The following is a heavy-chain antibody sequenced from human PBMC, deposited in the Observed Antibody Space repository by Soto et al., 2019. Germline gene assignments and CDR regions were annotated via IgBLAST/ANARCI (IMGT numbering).Heavy chain of an antibody. CDR3: ARVSSLRVYYGMDV. CDR1: GFTFSSYE. Sequence: GGSLRLSCAASGFTFSSYEMNWVRQAPGKGLEWVSYISSSGSTIYYADSVKGRFTISRDNAKNSLYLQMNSLRAEDTAVYYCARVSSLRVYYGMDVWGQGTTVSVSS. V-gene: IGHV3-48*03. J-gene: IGHJ6*02. D-gene: IGHD6-6*01. CDR2: ISSSGSTI.